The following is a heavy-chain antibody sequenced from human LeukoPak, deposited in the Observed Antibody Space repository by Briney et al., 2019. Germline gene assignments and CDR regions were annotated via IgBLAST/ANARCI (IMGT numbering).Heavy chain of an antibody. V-gene: IGHV3-33*06. D-gene: IGHD2-15*01. J-gene: IGHJ3*02. CDR1: GFTFSSYG. Sequence: GGSLRLSCAASGFTFSSYGMHWVRQAPGKGLEWVAVIWYDGSNKYYADSVKGRFTISRDNSKNTLYLQMNSLRAEDTAVYYCAKSGYCSGGSCSDACDIWGQGTMVTVSS. CDR3: AKSGYCSGGSCSDACDI. CDR2: IWYDGSNK.